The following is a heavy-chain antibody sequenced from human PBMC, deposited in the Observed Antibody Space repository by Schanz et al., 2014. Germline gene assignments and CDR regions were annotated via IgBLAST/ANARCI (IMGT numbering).Heavy chain of an antibody. Sequence: EVQLVESGGGVVQPGRSLRLSCAASGFTFSTDAMSWVRQDPGKGLVWVARINSVGSNTDYADSVTGRFTISRDNAKNTLYLQMNTLRAEDTAVYYCARKMKLGVYGGKGHDSLDIWGQGTMVTVSS. CDR1: GFTFSTDA. J-gene: IGHJ3*02. D-gene: IGHD4-17*01. CDR2: INSVGSNT. CDR3: ARKMKLGVYGGKGHDSLDI. V-gene: IGHV3-74*02.